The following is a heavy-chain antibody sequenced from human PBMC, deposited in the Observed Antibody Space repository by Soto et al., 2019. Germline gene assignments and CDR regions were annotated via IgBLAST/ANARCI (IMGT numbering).Heavy chain of an antibody. Sequence: QVQLVQSGAEVKKPGASVKVSCKASGYTFTSYAMHWVRQAPGQRLEWMGWINAGNGNTKYSQKFQGRVTITRDTSASTAYMELSSLRSEDTAVYYCASGLYYDYIWGSYRYSLHDAFDIWGQGTMVMFSS. J-gene: IGHJ3*02. CDR3: ASGLYYDYIWGSYRYSLHDAFDI. CDR2: INAGNGNT. D-gene: IGHD3-16*02. V-gene: IGHV1-3*01. CDR1: GYTFTSYA.